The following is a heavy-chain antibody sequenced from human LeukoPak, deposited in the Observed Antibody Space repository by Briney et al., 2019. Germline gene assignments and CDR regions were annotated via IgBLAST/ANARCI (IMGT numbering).Heavy chain of an antibody. D-gene: IGHD5-18*01. J-gene: IGHJ4*02. CDR2: IEQDGSEK. Sequence: GGSLRLPCAASGFSFTTSWMSWVRQAPGKGPEWVASIEQDGSEKYYVDSVKGRFTISRDNAKNSLFLQMNSLRAEDTAVYYCAKGHTSLAPGGQGALVTVSS. CDR3: AKGHTSLAP. V-gene: IGHV3-7*01. CDR1: GFSFTTSW.